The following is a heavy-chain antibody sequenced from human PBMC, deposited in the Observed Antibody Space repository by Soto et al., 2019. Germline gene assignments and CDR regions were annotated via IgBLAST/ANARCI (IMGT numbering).Heavy chain of an antibody. Sequence: QVQLVQSGAEVKKPGSSVKVSCKASGGTFSSYAISWVRQAPGQGLEWMGGIIPIFGTANYAQKFQGRVTITADESTSTAYMELSSLRSEDTVVYYCARGYCSGGSCYRALGYYYYGMDVWGQGTTVTVSS. V-gene: IGHV1-69*01. CDR1: GGTFSSYA. J-gene: IGHJ6*02. CDR3: ARGYCSGGSCYRALGYYYYGMDV. CDR2: IIPIFGTA. D-gene: IGHD2-15*01.